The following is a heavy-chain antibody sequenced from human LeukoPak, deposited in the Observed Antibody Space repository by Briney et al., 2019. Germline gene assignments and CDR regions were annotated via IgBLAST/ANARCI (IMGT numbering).Heavy chain of an antibody. V-gene: IGHV4-59*01. D-gene: IGHD3-16*01. CDR1: GGSISSYY. CDR2: IYYSGST. CDR3: ARADDSNWFDP. Sequence: SETLSLTCTVSGGSISSYYWSWIRQPPGKGLEWIGYIYYSGSTNYTPSLKSRVTISVDTSKNQFSLKLSSVTAADTAVYYCARADDSNWFDPWGQGTLVTVSS. J-gene: IGHJ5*02.